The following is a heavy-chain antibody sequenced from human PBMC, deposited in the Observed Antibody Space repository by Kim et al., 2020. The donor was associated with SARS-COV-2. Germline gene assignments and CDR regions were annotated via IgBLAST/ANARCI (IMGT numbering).Heavy chain of an antibody. CDR1: GGSVSSGSYY. Sequence: SETLSLTCTVSGGSVSSGSYYWSWIRQPPGKGLEWIGYIYYSGSTNYNPSLKSRVTISVDTSKNQFSLKLSSVTAADTAVYYCARDWAIVARGGMDVWGQGTTVTVSS. D-gene: IGHD5-12*01. CDR2: IYYSGST. J-gene: IGHJ6*02. V-gene: IGHV4-61*01. CDR3: ARDWAIVARGGMDV.